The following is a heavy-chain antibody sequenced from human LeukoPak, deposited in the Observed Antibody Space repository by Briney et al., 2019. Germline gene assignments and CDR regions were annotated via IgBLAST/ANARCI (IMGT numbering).Heavy chain of an antibody. CDR1: GYTFTSYY. J-gene: IGHJ3*02. D-gene: IGHD1-20*01. V-gene: IGHV1-46*01. CDR2: INPSGGST. Sequence: ASVKVSCKASGYTFTSYYMHWVRQAPGQGLEWMGIINPSGGSTSYAQKFQGRVTMTRDTSTSTAYMELSSLRSEDTAVYYCARVREGNWDAFDIWGQGTMVTVSS. CDR3: ARVREGNWDAFDI.